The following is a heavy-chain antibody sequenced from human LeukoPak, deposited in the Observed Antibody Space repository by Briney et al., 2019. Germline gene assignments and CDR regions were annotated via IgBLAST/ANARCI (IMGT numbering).Heavy chain of an antibody. CDR2: IIPIFGTA. CDR3: ARATYYYDSSGYSNFDY. J-gene: IGHJ4*02. V-gene: IGHV1-69*13. CDR1: GGTFSSYA. D-gene: IGHD3-22*01. Sequence: GAPVKVSCKASGGTFSSYAISWVRQAPGQGLEWMGGIIPIFGTANYAQKFQGRVTITADESTSTAYMELSSLRSEDTAVYYCARATYYYDSSGYSNFDYWGQGTLVTVSS.